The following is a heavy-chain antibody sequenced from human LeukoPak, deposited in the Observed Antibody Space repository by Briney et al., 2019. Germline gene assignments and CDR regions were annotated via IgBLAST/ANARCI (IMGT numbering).Heavy chain of an antibody. J-gene: IGHJ4*02. Sequence: SCKASGFTFSSYNMHWVRQAPGKGLEWVACVLYDGTTEYHADSVKGRFTISRDTSKNTLFLQMNSLRAEDTAVYFCAREGSASSGSQGGLDYWGQGTLVTVSS. CDR3: AREGSASSGSQGGLDY. V-gene: IGHV3-30-3*01. CDR2: VLYDGTTE. D-gene: IGHD6-19*01. CDR1: GFTFSSYN.